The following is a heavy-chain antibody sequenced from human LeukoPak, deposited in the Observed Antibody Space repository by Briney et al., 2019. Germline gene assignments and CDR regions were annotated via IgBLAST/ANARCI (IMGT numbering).Heavy chain of an antibody. V-gene: IGHV4-59*01. Sequence: SETLSLSCTVSGGSISSYYWSWIRQPPGKGLEWVGYNYYSGSTNYNPSLKSRVTISVDTSKNQFSLKLSSVTAADTAVYYCARDRVTGTYSYYYYMDVWGKGTTVTVSS. CDR3: ARDRVTGTYSYYYYMDV. CDR2: NYYSGST. D-gene: IGHD1-14*01. CDR1: GGSISSYY. J-gene: IGHJ6*03.